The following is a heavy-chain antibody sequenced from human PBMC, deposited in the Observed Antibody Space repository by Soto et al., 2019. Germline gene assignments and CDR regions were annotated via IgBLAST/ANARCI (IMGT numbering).Heavy chain of an antibody. CDR3: ARGKDYGGDFDY. V-gene: IGHV4-30-2*01. J-gene: IGHJ4*02. D-gene: IGHD4-17*01. CDR1: GGSISSGGYS. CDR2: IYHSGST. Sequence: PSETLSLTCAVSGGSISSGGYSWSWIRQPPGKGLEWIGYIYHSGSTYYNPSLKSRVTISVDRSKNQFSLKLSSVTAADTAVYYCARGKDYGGDFDYWGQGTLVTV.